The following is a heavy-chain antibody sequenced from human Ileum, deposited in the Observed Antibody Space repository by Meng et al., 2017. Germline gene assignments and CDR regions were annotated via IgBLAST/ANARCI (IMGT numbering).Heavy chain of an antibody. Sequence: VVVVPSESGVKKPGCSVKVSCKSSGGPFSRYGISWVRQAPGQGLEWMGGSTPMYGTANYGQKFQGRVTITADKSTSTIYMELSSLRSEDTAVYYCARDEPDVLIGYEAYWGQGTLVTVSS. V-gene: IGHV1-69*06. CDR1: GGPFSRYG. CDR3: ARDEPDVLIGYEAY. CDR2: STPMYGTA. J-gene: IGHJ4*02. D-gene: IGHD3-9*01.